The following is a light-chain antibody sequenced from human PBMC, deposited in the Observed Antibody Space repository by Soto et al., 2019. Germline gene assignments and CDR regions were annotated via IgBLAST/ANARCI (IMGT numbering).Light chain of an antibody. Sequence: EIVLTQSPGTLSLSPGERAILSCRASQSVSSSYLAWYQQKPGQAPRLLIYGASSRATGIPDRFSGSGSGTDFTLTISRLEPEDFAVYYCQQYGSSPLTFGPGTRWISN. J-gene: IGKJ3*01. CDR1: QSVSSSY. CDR3: QQYGSSPLT. CDR2: GAS. V-gene: IGKV3-20*01.